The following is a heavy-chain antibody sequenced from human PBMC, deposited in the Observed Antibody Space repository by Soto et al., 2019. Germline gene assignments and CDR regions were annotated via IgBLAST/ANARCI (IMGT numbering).Heavy chain of an antibody. Sequence: QLQLQESGSGLVKPSQTLSLTCAVSGGSISSGGYSWSWIRQPPGKGLEWIGYIYHSGSTYYNPSRKSRVTISVGRSKNQFSLKLSSVTAADTAVYYCARTYPNYYYYGMDVWGQGTTVTVSS. CDR3: ARTYPNYYYYGMDV. CDR2: IYHSGST. V-gene: IGHV4-30-2*01. J-gene: IGHJ6*02. CDR1: GGSISSGGYS.